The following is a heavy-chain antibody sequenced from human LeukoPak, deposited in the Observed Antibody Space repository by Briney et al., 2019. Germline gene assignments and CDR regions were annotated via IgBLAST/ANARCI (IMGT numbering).Heavy chain of an antibody. D-gene: IGHD6-13*01. CDR1: TDYSIRSGDY. CDR2: IYHSGST. Sequence: PSETLSLTCVVSTDYSIRSGDYWGWIRQPPGKGLEWIGSIYHSGSTRYNPSLKSRVTISVDTSRNQFSLKLSSVTAADTAVYYCARNSSSWFDYWGQGTLVTVSS. CDR3: ARNSSSWFDY. J-gene: IGHJ4*02. V-gene: IGHV4-38-2*01.